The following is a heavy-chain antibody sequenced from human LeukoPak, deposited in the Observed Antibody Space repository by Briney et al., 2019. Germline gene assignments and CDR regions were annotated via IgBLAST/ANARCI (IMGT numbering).Heavy chain of an antibody. Sequence: ASVKVSCKASGYTFTGYYMHWVRQAPGQGLEWMGWINPNSGGTNYAQKFQGRVTMTTDTSTSTAYMELRSLRSDDTAVYYCARDKIAAAGVFDYWGQGTLVTVSS. V-gene: IGHV1-2*02. CDR3: ARDKIAAAGVFDY. CDR1: GYTFTGYY. CDR2: INPNSGGT. J-gene: IGHJ4*02. D-gene: IGHD6-13*01.